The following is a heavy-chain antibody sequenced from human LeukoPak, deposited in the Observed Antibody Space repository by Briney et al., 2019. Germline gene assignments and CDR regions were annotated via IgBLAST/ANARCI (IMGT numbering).Heavy chain of an antibody. V-gene: IGHV3-21*01. Sequence: GGSLRLSCAASGFTSSTYTMIWVRQAPGKGLEWVSSISTSSSDIYYGDSVKGRFTISRDNAKNSVFLQMNSLRAADTAVYYCARAGYSSSLFDYYFYMDVWGKGATVTVSS. CDR1: GFTSSTYT. CDR2: ISTSSSDI. CDR3: ARAGYSSSLFDYYFYMDV. J-gene: IGHJ6*03. D-gene: IGHD6-13*01.